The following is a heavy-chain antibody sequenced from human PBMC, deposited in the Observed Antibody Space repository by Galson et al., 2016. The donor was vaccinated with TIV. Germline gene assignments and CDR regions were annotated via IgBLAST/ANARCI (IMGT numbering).Heavy chain of an antibody. V-gene: IGHV3-72*01. CDR3: ARDQIGSYPD. J-gene: IGHJ4*02. Sequence: SLRLSCAASGFTFSDYFMDWVRQFPGKGLEWVGRATDKSNGYTTEYAASVRGRFTISRHDSKDSLDLQMNSLKTEDTAVYYCARDQIGSYPDWGQGTLVTVSS. CDR1: GFTFSDYF. CDR2: ATDKSNGYTT. D-gene: IGHD1-26*01.